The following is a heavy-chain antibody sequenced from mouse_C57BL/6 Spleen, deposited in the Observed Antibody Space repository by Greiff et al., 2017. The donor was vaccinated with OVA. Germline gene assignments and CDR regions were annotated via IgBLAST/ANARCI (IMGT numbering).Heavy chain of an antibody. Sequence: VQLQQSGAELVRPGASVTLSCKASGYTFTDYEMHWVKQTPVHGLEWIGAIDPETGGTAYNQKFKGKAILTADKSSSTAYMELRSLTSEDSAVYYCTRGRITIDYWGQGTTLTVSS. CDR1: GYTFTDYE. CDR3: TRGRITIDY. J-gene: IGHJ2*01. CDR2: IDPETGGT. V-gene: IGHV1-15*01. D-gene: IGHD1-1*01.